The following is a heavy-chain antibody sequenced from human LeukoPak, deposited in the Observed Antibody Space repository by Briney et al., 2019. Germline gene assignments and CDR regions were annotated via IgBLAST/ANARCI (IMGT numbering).Heavy chain of an antibody. CDR1: GYTFTSYY. V-gene: IGHV1-2*02. Sequence: GASVKVSCKASGYTFTSYYMHWVRQAPRQGLECMGWINPNSGGTNYAQKFQGRVTMTRDTSISTAYMELSRLRSDDTAVYYCARVYDILTGSPSFDYWGQGTLVTVSS. J-gene: IGHJ4*02. CDR2: INPNSGGT. CDR3: ARVYDILTGSPSFDY. D-gene: IGHD3-9*01.